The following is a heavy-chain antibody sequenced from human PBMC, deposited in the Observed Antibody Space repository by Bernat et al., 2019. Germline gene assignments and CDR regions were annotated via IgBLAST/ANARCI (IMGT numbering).Heavy chain of an antibody. Sequence: QVQLVESGGGVVQPGRSLRLSCAASGFTFSSYGMHWVRQAPGKGLEWVAVIWFDGNNKYYADSVKGRFTISRDNSKNTLFLKMNSLRVEDTAMYYCAREWSGSYWPWGQGTLVTVSS. CDR1: GFTFSSYG. CDR3: AREWSGSYWP. J-gene: IGHJ5*02. V-gene: IGHV3-33*01. D-gene: IGHD1-26*01. CDR2: IWFDGNNK.